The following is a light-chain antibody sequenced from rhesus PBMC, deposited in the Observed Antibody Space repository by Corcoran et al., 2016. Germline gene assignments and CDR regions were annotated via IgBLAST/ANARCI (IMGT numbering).Light chain of an antibody. J-gene: IGLJ1*01. CDR3: CSYSGIDTYI. CDR2: EVS. CDR1: SSDIGGYNY. Sequence: QAALTQPRSVSGSPGQSVTISCTGTSSDIGGYNYVSWYQQHPGTAPKLMIYEVSKRPSGVSARFPGSKSGNTASLTISGLQAEDEADYYCCSYSGIDTYIFGAGTLLTVL. V-gene: IGLV2-32*01.